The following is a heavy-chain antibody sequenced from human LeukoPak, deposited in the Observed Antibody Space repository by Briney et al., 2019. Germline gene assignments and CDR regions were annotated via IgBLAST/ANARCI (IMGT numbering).Heavy chain of an antibody. CDR2: IYNDGRT. CDR1: GFIVRSNY. CDR3: ARESGYAVGDF. D-gene: IGHD2-2*01. Sequence: GGSLRLSCAASGFIVRSNYMSWFRQAPGKGLEWASVIYNDGRTYYADSVKGRFIISKDISKNTLYLQMNNLRADDTALYYCARESGYAVGDFWGRGTLVTVSS. J-gene: IGHJ4*02. V-gene: IGHV3-53*01.